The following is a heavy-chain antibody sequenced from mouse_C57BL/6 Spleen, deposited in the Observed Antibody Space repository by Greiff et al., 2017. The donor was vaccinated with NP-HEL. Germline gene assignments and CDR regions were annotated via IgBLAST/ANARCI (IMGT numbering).Heavy chain of an antibody. Sequence: QVHVKQSGAELVKPGASVKLSCKASGYTFTSYWMHWVKQRPGQGLEWIGMIHPNSGSTNYNEKFKSKATLTVDKSSSTAYMQLSSLTSEDSAVYYCARLRDYAMDYWGQGTSVTVSS. CDR2: IHPNSGST. J-gene: IGHJ4*01. V-gene: IGHV1-64*01. CDR3: ARLRDYAMDY. CDR1: GYTFTSYW. D-gene: IGHD1-1*01.